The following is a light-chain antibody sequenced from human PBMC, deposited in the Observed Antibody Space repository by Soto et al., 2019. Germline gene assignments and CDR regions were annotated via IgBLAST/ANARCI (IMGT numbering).Light chain of an antibody. CDR1: QRLTSW. CDR3: QQYDSNWS. CDR2: DTS. Sequence: DIQMTQSPSTLSASVGYRVTITCRASQRLTSWLAWYQQRPGKAPQLLIYDTSTLESGVPSRFSGSGSGTEFTLTISSLQPDDLATYYCQQYDSNWSFGQGTKGDI. J-gene: IGKJ1*01. V-gene: IGKV1-5*01.